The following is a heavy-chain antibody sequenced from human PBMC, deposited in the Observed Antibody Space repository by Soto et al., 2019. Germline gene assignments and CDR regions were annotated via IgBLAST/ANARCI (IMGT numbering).Heavy chain of an antibody. CDR1: GGSISNSPYY. CDR3: ARAMEWLAPLDY. D-gene: IGHD3-3*01. J-gene: IGHJ4*02. Sequence: SETLYLTCTVSGGSISNSPYYWGWIRQPPGKGLEWVGSIYYSGSSYSNPSLKSRVTISVDTSKNQFSLKLSSVTSSDTAVYYCARAMEWLAPLDYWGRGTLVTVS. V-gene: IGHV4-39*01. CDR2: IYYSGSS.